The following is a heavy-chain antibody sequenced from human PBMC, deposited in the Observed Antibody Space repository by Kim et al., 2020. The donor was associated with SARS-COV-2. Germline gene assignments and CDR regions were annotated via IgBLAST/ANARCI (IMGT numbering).Heavy chain of an antibody. Sequence: GGSLRLSCAASGFTFSSYAMHWVRQAPGKGLEWVAGISYDRINKYSADSVTGRFTISSDSANNTLSLHMHSLRSESKALYDVATTHVRGIILALCHVID. D-gene: IGHD3-3*02. CDR2: ISYDRINK. V-gene: IGHV3-30-3*01. CDR1: GFTFSSYA. J-gene: IGHJ4*01. CDR3: ATTHVRGIILALCHVID.